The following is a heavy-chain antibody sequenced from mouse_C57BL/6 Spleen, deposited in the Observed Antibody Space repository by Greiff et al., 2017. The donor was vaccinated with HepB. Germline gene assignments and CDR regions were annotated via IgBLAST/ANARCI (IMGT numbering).Heavy chain of an antibody. CDR2: IDPSDSYT. CDR3: ARGGELWFAY. V-gene: IGHV1-59*01. CDR1: GYTFTSYW. J-gene: IGHJ3*01. Sequence: QVQLQQPGAELVRPGTSVKLSCKASGYTFTSYWMHWVKQRPGQGLEWIGVIDPSDSYTNYNQKFKGKATLTVDTSSSTAYMQLSSLPSEDSAVYYCARGGELWFAYWGQGTLVTVSA.